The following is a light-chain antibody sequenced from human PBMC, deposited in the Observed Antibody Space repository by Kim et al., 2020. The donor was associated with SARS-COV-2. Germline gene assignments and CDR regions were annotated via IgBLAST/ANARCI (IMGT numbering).Light chain of an antibody. CDR1: TGAVTSGHY. CDR3: QVWDSSSDHPV. V-gene: IGLV7-46*01. CDR2: DTG. Sequence: GTVTLTCGSTTGAVTSGHYPYWFQQKPGQVPKTLIYDTGNKHSWTPARFSGSLLGGKAALTLSGAQPEDEAEYYCQVWDSSSDHPVFGGGTQLTVL. J-gene: IGLJ3*02.